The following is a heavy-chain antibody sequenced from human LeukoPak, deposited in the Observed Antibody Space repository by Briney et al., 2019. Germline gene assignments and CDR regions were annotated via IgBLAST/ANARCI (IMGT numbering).Heavy chain of an antibody. D-gene: IGHD3-16*02. V-gene: IGHV3-7*01. Sequence: GGSLKLSCVASGFSFSTYWMSWVRQAPGKGLEWVANIKEDGSEKYYVDSVKGRSTMSRDNAKNSVYLQMNRLRVEDTAVYYCARRSYRGVIGLYYYYYMDVWGKGTPVTVSS. CDR1: GFSFSTYW. J-gene: IGHJ6*03. CDR2: IKEDGSEK. CDR3: ARRSYRGVIGLYYYYYMDV.